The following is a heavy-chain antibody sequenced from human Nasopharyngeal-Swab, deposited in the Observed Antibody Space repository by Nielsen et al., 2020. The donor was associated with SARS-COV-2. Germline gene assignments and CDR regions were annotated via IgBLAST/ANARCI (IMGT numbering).Heavy chain of an antibody. CDR3: ARISPRKDSSLDY. V-gene: IGHV4-39*01. Sequence: SETLSLTCTVSGGSISSSSYYWGWIRQPPGRGLEWIGSIYYSGSTYYNPSLKSRVTISVDTSKNQFSLKLSSVTAADTAVYYCARISPRKDSSLDYWGQGTLVTV. D-gene: IGHD6-6*01. CDR1: GGSISSSSYY. CDR2: IYYSGST. J-gene: IGHJ4*02.